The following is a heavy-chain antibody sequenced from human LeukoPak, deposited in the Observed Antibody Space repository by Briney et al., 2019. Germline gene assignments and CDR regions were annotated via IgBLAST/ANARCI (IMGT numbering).Heavy chain of an antibody. J-gene: IGHJ4*02. V-gene: IGHV4-59*10. CDR2: IYTSGST. CDR3: ARGNYYDSSGYYLPTPDY. D-gene: IGHD3-22*01. CDR1: GGSFSGYY. Sequence: SETLSLTCAVYGGSFSGYYWSWIRQPAGKGLEWIGRIYTSGSTNYNPSLKSRVTISVDTSKNQFSLKLSSVTAADTAVYYCARGNYYDSSGYYLPTPDYWGQGTLVTVSS.